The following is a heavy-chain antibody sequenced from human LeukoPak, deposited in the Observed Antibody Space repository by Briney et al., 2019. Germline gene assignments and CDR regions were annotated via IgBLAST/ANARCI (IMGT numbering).Heavy chain of an antibody. Sequence: SETLSLTCTVSGDSINSGGYYWSWIRQHPGKGLEWIGHIYYSGSTYYNPSLKSRITISVATSKSPFSLKLSSVTAADTAVYYCARVKAAPKYYFDYWGQGTLVTVSS. V-gene: IGHV4-31*03. CDR3: ARVKAAPKYYFDY. D-gene: IGHD6-13*01. CDR1: GDSINSGGYY. CDR2: IYYSGST. J-gene: IGHJ4*02.